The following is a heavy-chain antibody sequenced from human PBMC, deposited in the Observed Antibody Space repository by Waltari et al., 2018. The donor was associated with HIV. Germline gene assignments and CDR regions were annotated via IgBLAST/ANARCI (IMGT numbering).Heavy chain of an antibody. CDR1: GFTFSGYG. CDR2: IWSDGYNK. CDR3: VKERGPFNGFDI. D-gene: IGHD3-16*01. Sequence: QVYLMESGGGVVQPGGSLKLSCAPPGFTFSGYGMHWVRQAPGKGLEWVAVIWSDGYNKFYADSVRGRFTFSRDNSKYTLSLQMNSLRAEDTALYYCVKERGPFNGFDIWGQGTMVTVSS. V-gene: IGHV3-33*06. J-gene: IGHJ3*02.